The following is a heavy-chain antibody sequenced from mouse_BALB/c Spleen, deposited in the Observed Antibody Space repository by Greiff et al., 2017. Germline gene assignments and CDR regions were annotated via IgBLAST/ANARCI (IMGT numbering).Heavy chain of an antibody. Sequence: EVQLVESGGGLVKPGGSLKLSCAASGFAFSSYDMSWVRQTPEKRLEWVAYISSGGGSTYYPDTVKGRFTISRDNAKNTLYLQMSSLKSEDTAMYYCARHYYGSRYFDVWGAGTTVTVSS. CDR2: ISSGGGST. J-gene: IGHJ1*01. D-gene: IGHD1-1*01. CDR3: ARHYYGSRYFDV. V-gene: IGHV5-12-1*01. CDR1: GFAFSSYD.